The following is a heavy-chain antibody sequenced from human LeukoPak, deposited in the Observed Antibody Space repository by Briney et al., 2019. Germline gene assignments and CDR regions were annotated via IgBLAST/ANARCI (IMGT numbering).Heavy chain of an antibody. V-gene: IGHV3-23*01. J-gene: IGHJ4*02. CDR3: AKDGGYYFDY. Sequence: GGSLRLSCAASGFTFRTYAMSWVRQAPGKRPEWVSALRGRGDRTYYADSVRGRFTISRDNSKSTLYLQMNTLRAEDTAVYYCAKDGGYYFDYWGQGTLVTVSS. CDR2: LRGRGDRT. CDR1: GFTFRTYA. D-gene: IGHD2-15*01.